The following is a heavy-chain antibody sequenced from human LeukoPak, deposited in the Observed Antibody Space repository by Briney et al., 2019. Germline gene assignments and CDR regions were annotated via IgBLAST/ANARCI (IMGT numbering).Heavy chain of an antibody. D-gene: IGHD3-22*01. Sequence: GGSLRLSCAASGFTFSDSAMHWVRQASGKGLEWVGRIRSKANSYATAYAASVKGRFTISRDDSKNTAYLQMNSLKTEDTAVYYCTRHSMDYYDSSGYNWGQGTLVTVSS. CDR1: GFTFSDSA. CDR3: TRHSMDYYDSSGYN. V-gene: IGHV3-73*01. J-gene: IGHJ4*02. CDR2: IRSKANSYAT.